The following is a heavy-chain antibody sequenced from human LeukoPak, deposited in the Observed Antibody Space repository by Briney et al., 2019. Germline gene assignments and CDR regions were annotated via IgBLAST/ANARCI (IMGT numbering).Heavy chain of an antibody. CDR2: INHSGST. CDR3: ARGFSLVVPAFTYYYYYGMDV. Sequence: PSETLSLTCAVYGGSFSGYYWSWIRQPPGKGLEWIGEINHSGSTNYNPSLKSRVTISVDTSKNQFSLKLSSVTAADTAVYYCARGFSLVVPAFTYYYYYGMDVWGQGTTVTVSS. CDR1: GGSFSGYY. J-gene: IGHJ6*02. D-gene: IGHD2-2*01. V-gene: IGHV4-34*01.